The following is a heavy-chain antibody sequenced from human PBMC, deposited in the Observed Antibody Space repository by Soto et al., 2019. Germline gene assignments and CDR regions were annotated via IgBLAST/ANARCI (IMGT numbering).Heavy chain of an antibody. Sequence: PSETVSLTFAVSCYSISSGYYWGWLRQPPGKGLGLFGIIYHAESSFYNPSINTRVTLSIDMSNTHVSLIQTSVTAADTAVYSWPRVGPWVPYYYDRSPYTFESCFDPWGQGTLVTVSS. CDR1: CYSISSGYY. D-gene: IGHD3-22*01. CDR2: IYHAESS. CDR3: PRVGPWVPYYYDRSPYTFESCFDP. V-gene: IGHV4-38-2*01. J-gene: IGHJ5*02.